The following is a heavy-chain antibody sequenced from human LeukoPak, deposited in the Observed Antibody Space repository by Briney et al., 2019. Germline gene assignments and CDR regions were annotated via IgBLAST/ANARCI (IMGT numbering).Heavy chain of an antibody. CDR2: ISGSGGST. CDR3: ARAIRYCSGGSCYYDAFDI. Sequence: GGSLRLSCAASGFTLSSYAMSWVRQAPGKGLEWVSAISGSGGSTYYADSVKGRFTISRDNSKNTLYLQMNSLRAEDTAVYYCARAIRYCSGGSCYYDAFDIWGQGTMVTVSS. CDR1: GFTLSSYA. J-gene: IGHJ3*02. V-gene: IGHV3-23*01. D-gene: IGHD2-15*01.